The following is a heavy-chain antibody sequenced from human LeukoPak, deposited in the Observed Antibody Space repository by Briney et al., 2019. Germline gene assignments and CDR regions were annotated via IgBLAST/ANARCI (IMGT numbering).Heavy chain of an antibody. J-gene: IGHJ4*02. CDR2: IKSKTDGGTT. CDR3: TTERIGTYYDFWSGYYTGYFDY. CDR1: GFTFSNAW. Sequence: GGSLRLSCAASGFTFSNAWMSWVRQAPGKGLEWVRRIKSKTDGGTTDYAEPVKGRFTISRDNSKNTLYMQMNSLKTEDTAVYYCTTERIGTYYDFWSGYYTGYFDYWGQGTLVTVSS. V-gene: IGHV3-15*01. D-gene: IGHD3-3*01.